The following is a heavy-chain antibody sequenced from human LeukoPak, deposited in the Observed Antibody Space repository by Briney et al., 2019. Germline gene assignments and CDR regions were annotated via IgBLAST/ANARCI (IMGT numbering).Heavy chain of an antibody. CDR1: GFTVSSNY. J-gene: IGHJ4*02. CDR2: IYSGGST. D-gene: IGHD3-22*01. CDR3: ARDTLLSDSSGYYFGY. Sequence: GGSLRLSCAASGFTVSSNYMSWVRQAPGKGLEWVSVIYSGGSTYYADSVKGRFTISRDNSKNTLYLQMNSLRAEDTAVYYCARDTLLSDSSGYYFGYWGQGTLVTVSS. V-gene: IGHV3-66*02.